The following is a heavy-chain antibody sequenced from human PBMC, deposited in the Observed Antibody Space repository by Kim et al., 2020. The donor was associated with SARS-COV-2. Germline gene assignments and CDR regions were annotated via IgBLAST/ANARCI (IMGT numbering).Heavy chain of an antibody. Sequence: SETLSLTCAVSGGSISSSNWWSWVRQPPGKGLEWIGEIYHSGSTNYNPSLKSRVTISVDKSKNQFSLKLSSVTAADTAVYYCAVGRYSSSLYWFDPWGQGTLVTVSS. V-gene: IGHV4-4*02. D-gene: IGHD6-13*01. CDR3: AVGRYSSSLYWFDP. J-gene: IGHJ5*02. CDR2: IYHSGST. CDR1: GGSISSSNW.